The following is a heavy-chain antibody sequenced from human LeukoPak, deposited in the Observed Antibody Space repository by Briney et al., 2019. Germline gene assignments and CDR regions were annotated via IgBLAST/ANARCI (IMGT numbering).Heavy chain of an antibody. V-gene: IGHV4-31*03. Sequence: SETLSLTCTVSGDSVTSVGYYWVWIRQHPGKGLEWIGYIYYTGSTSYNPSLKSRLSISADTSKTQLSLKLSSVAAADTAVYYCARPLHTVHDDFDVWGQGTIVTVSS. D-gene: IGHD4-11*01. CDR2: IYYTGST. J-gene: IGHJ3*01. CDR1: GDSVTSVGYY. CDR3: ARPLHTVHDDFDV.